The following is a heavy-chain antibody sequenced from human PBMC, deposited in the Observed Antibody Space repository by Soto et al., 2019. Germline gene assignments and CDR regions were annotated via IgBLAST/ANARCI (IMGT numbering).Heavy chain of an antibody. Sequence: SETLSLTCAVYCGSFSGYYWSWIRQPPGKGLEWIGEINHSGSTNYNPSLKSRVTISVDTSKNQFSLKLSSVTAADTAVYYCARVHQRRAFFGVVMYSYYSYGIDVGGQGTTVTVS. CDR3: ARVHQRRAFFGVVMYSYYSYGIDV. J-gene: IGHJ6*02. CDR2: INHSGST. D-gene: IGHD3-3*01. CDR1: CGSFSGYY. V-gene: IGHV4-34*01.